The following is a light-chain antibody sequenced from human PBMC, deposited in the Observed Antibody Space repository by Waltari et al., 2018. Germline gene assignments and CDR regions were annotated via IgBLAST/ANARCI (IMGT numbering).Light chain of an antibody. CDR1: QGIGNS. CDR3: QNYGSAPEM. CDR2: ERS. Sequence: DMQMTQSPSSLSASVGDRVTITCRASQGIGNSLAWYQQKPGGVPDLLIYERSILQSGGPSRFSGSGFVTYFTLTISSLQPEDVATYYCQNYGSAPEMFGQGTKVQI. J-gene: IGKJ1*01. V-gene: IGKV1-27*01.